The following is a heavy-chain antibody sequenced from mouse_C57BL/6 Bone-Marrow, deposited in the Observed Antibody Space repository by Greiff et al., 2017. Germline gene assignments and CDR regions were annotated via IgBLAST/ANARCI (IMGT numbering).Heavy chain of an antibody. J-gene: IGHJ3*01. CDR1: GFTFTDYY. CDR3: ARSGYCGSSYVGFAY. Sequence: EVKLVESGGGLVQPGGSLSLSCAASGFTFTDYYMSWVRQPPGKALEWLGFIRNKANGYTTEYSASVKGRFTISRDNSQSILYLQMNALRAEDSATYYCARSGYCGSSYVGFAYWGQGTLVTVSA. D-gene: IGHD1-1*01. CDR2: IRNKANGYTT. V-gene: IGHV7-3*01.